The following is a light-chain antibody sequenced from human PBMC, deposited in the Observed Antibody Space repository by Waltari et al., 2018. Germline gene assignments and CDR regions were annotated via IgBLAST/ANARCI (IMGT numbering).Light chain of an antibody. Sequence: DIQMTQSPSSLSASVGDRVTLNCRASQSISTYLNWYQQKPGKAPKLLIFAASSLHSGVPSRFSGSGSGTDFTLTIRSLQPEDFATYYCQQTYNSPPWTFGQGTKVEIK. CDR1: QSISTY. J-gene: IGKJ1*01. CDR2: AAS. V-gene: IGKV1-39*01. CDR3: QQTYNSPPWT.